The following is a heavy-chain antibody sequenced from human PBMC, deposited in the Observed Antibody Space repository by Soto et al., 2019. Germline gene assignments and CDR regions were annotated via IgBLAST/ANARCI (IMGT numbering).Heavy chain of an antibody. J-gene: IGHJ6*02. V-gene: IGHV5-10-1*04. CDR1: GYHSISYW. CDR2: IAPSDSYT. CDR3: ARHPVDTASYYPDYGMHV. Sequence: CKGSGYHSISYWFRWVRAIPGKCLEWLGMIAPSDSYTNYIPSFQGQVTISADTSITTAYLKWGSLNASDTAMYYCARHPVDTASYYPDYGMHVGGQGTTVTVSS. D-gene: IGHD5-18*01.